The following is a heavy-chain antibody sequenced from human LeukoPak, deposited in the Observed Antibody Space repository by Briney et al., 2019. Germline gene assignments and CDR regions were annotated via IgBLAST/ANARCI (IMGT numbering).Heavy chain of an antibody. J-gene: IGHJ5*02. V-gene: IGHV1-2*02. Sequence: ASVKVSCKASGYSFTSYGINWVRQAPGQGLEWMGWINPNSGGTNYAQKFQGRVTMTRDTSISTAYMELSRLRSDDTAVYYCARLSGYRNWFDPWGQGTLVTVSS. CDR2: INPNSGGT. D-gene: IGHD3-16*02. CDR1: GYSFTSYG. CDR3: ARLSGYRNWFDP.